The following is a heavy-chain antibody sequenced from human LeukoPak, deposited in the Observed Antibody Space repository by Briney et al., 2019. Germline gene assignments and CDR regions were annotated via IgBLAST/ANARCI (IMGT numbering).Heavy chain of an antibody. CDR1: GYTFTSYD. D-gene: IGHD3-3*01. CDR2: MNPNSGNT. Sequence: ASVKVSCKASGYTFTSYDINWVRQATGQGLEWMGWMNPNSGNTSYAQKFQGRVTMTRDTSISTAYMELSRLRSDDTAVYYCARLTYYDFWSGYNYAFDIWGQGTMVTVSS. J-gene: IGHJ3*02. V-gene: IGHV1-8*02. CDR3: ARLTYYDFWSGYNYAFDI.